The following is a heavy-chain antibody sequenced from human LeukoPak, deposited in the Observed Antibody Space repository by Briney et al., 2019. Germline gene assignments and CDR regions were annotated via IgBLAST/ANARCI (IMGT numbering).Heavy chain of an antibody. CDR3: ARAGYCSATSCQWVPLV. D-gene: IGHD6-19*01. V-gene: IGHV4-59*01. J-gene: IGHJ6*02. Sequence: SETLSLTCTVSGGSISTYYWDWIRQSPGKELEWIGYVSYSGNTNYNPSLKSRVTISVDTSKNQLSLKLSSMTAADTAVYYCARAGYCSATSCQWVPLVWGQGTTVTVSS. CDR1: GGSISTYY. CDR2: VSYSGNT.